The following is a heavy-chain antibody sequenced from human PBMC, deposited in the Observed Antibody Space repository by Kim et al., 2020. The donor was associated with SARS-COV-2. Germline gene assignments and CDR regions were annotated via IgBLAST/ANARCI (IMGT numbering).Heavy chain of an antibody. D-gene: IGHD4-17*01. CDR3: ARDMRLGDDYGDYALKFDP. Sequence: SVKVSCKASGGTFSSYAISWVRQAPGQGLEWMGGIIPIFGTANYAQKFQGRVTITADESTSTAYMELSSLRSEDTAVYYCARDMRLGDDYGDYALKFDPWGQGTLVTVSS. CDR1: GGTFSSYA. V-gene: IGHV1-69*13. J-gene: IGHJ5*02. CDR2: IIPIFGTA.